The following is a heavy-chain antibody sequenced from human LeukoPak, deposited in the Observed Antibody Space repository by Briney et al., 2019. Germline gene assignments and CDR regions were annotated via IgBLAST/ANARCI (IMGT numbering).Heavy chain of an antibody. CDR1: GYTFTGYY. Sequence: ASVKVSCKASGYTFTGYYMHWVRQAPGQGLEWMGWISAYNGNTNYAQKLQGRVTMTTDTSTSTAYMELRSLRSDDTAVYYCARVGYCSGGSCYSLDWFDPWGQGTLVTVSS. D-gene: IGHD2-15*01. J-gene: IGHJ5*02. CDR3: ARVGYCSGGSCYSLDWFDP. CDR2: ISAYNGNT. V-gene: IGHV1-18*04.